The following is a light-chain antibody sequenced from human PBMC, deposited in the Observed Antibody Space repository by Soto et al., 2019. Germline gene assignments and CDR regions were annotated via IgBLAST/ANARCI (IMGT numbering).Light chain of an antibody. V-gene: IGKV1-39*01. CDR2: TAS. CDR1: QSISSH. CDR3: QQSYSTPIS. J-gene: IGKJ5*01. Sequence: DIRMTQSPSSLSASVGDTVAITCRASQSISSHLNWYQQKPGKAPNLLMYTASNLQSGVPSRSSGSGSGTDFTLTISSLQPEDFATYYCQQSYSTPISFGQGTRLEI.